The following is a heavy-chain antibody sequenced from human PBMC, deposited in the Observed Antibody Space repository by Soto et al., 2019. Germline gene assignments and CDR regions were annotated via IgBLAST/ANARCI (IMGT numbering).Heavy chain of an antibody. Sequence: QVQLQESGPGLVKPSQTLSLTCTVSGGSISSGGYYWSWIRKHPGKCLEWIGYIYYSGSTYYNPCLKSRVNISVATSQNQFSLKLSSVNAADKAVYYWSREGAADRNFDYWGQRTLVTGSS. CDR2: IYYSGST. CDR1: GGSISSGGYY. J-gene: IGHJ4*02. V-gene: IGHV4-31*03. CDR3: SREGAADRNFDY. D-gene: IGHD6-13*01.